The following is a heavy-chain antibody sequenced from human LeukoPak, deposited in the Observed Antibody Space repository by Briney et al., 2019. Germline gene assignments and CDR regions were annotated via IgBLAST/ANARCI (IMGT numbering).Heavy chain of an antibody. Sequence: GGSLRLSCAASGFTFSSYEMHWVRQAPGKGLEWVSYISSSGSTIYYADSVKGRFTISRDNAKNSLYLQMNSLRAEDTAVYYCARVGRGDGYNSDYYYYMDVWGKGTTVTISS. V-gene: IGHV3-48*03. CDR2: ISSSGSTI. CDR3: ARVGRGDGYNSDYYYYMDV. J-gene: IGHJ6*03. D-gene: IGHD5-24*01. CDR1: GFTFSSYE.